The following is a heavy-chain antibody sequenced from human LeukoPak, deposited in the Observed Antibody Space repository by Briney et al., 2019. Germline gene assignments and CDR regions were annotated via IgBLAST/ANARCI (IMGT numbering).Heavy chain of an antibody. V-gene: IGHV1-69*13. CDR1: GGTFSSSA. CDR2: IIPIFGTA. Sequence: ASVKVSCKASGGTFSSSAISWVRQAPGQGLEWMGGIIPIFGTANYAQKFQGRLTITADESTSTAYMELSSLRSEDTAVYYCARDYSPYCSSTSCPYFWGQGPLVTVSS. J-gene: IGHJ4*02. D-gene: IGHD2-2*01. CDR3: ARDYSPYCSSTSCPYF.